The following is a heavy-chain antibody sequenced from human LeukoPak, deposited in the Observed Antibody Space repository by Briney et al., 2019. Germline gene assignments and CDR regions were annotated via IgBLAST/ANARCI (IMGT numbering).Heavy chain of an antibody. CDR2: IKQDGSER. V-gene: IGHV3-7*01. CDR1: GFTFRNSW. J-gene: IGHJ4*02. CDR3: ARAYY. D-gene: IGHD2-21*01. Sequence: GGSLSLSCAASGFTFRNSWMSWVRQAPGKGLEWVANIKQDGSERDYVDSVKGRFTISRDNAENSLYLQMNSLRAEDTAVYYCARAYYWGQGTRVSVSS.